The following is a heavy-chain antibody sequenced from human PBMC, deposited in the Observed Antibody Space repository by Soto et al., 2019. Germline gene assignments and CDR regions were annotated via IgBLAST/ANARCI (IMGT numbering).Heavy chain of an antibody. D-gene: IGHD2-21*02. CDR1: GYTFTRYA. V-gene: IGHV1-3*01. CDR3: ASEYCGGDCYSAARYGMDV. J-gene: IGHJ6*02. Sequence: GASVKVSCKASGYTFTRYAMHWVRQAPGQRLEWMGWINAGNGNTKYSQKFQGRVTITRDTSASTAYMELSSLRSEDTAVYYCASEYCGGDCYSAARYGMDVWGQGTTVTVSS. CDR2: INAGNGNT.